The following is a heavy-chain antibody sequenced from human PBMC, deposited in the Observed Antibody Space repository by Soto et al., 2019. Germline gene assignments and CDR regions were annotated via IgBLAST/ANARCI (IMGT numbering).Heavy chain of an antibody. CDR2: IYSGGST. D-gene: IGHD1-1*01. J-gene: IGHJ6*02. CDR1: GFTVSSNY. Sequence: GGSLRLSCAASGFTVSSNYMSWVRQAPGKGLEWVSVIYSGGSTYYADSVEGRFTISRDNSKNTLYLQMNSLRAEDTAVYYCARGQQNYYYYGMDVWGQGTTVTVSS. V-gene: IGHV3-53*01. CDR3: ARGQQNYYYYGMDV.